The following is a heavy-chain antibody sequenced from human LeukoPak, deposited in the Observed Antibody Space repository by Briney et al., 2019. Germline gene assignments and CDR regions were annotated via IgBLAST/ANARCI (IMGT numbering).Heavy chain of an antibody. CDR3: ARHSLRVVLGVVIMSWFDP. J-gene: IGHJ5*02. CDR1: GGSISSSSYY. CDR2: IYYSGST. V-gene: IGHV4-39*01. D-gene: IGHD3-3*01. Sequence: SETLSLTCTVSGGSISSSSYYWGWIRQPPGKGLEWIGSIYYSGSTYYNPSLKSRVTISVDTSKNQFSLKLSSVTAADTAVYYCARHSLRVVLGVVIMSWFDPWGQGTLVTASS.